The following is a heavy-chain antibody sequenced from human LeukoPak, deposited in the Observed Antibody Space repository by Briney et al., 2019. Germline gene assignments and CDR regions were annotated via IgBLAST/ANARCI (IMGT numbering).Heavy chain of an antibody. CDR3: ASSTEWEPIRDY. CDR2: IYRDGTT. J-gene: IGHJ4*02. D-gene: IGHD1-26*01. CDR1: GFTVSSNY. V-gene: IGHV3-53*01. Sequence: GGSLRLSCAASGFTVSSNYMSWVRQAPGKGLEWVSVIYRDGTTYYADSVKGRFTISRDNSKNTVYLQMNSLRAGDTAVFYCASSTEWEPIRDYWGPGTLVTVSS.